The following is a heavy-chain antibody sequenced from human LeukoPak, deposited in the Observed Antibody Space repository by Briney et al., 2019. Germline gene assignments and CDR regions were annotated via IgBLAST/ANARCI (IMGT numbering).Heavy chain of an antibody. CDR2: ISYSGTTT. CDR3: ARDLGGSTISGSFDI. V-gene: IGHV3-11*01. CDR1: GFTFSNYW. J-gene: IGHJ3*02. D-gene: IGHD3-9*01. Sequence: PGGSLRLSCAASGFTFSNYWMHWVRQTPGKGLVWVSYISYSGTTTYYADSVKGRFTISRDNAKNSLYLQMNSLRAEDTAVYYCARDLGGSTISGSFDIWGQGTMVTVSS.